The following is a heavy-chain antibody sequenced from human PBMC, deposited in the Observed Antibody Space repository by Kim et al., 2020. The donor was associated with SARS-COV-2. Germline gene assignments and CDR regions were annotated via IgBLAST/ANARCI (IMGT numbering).Heavy chain of an antibody. J-gene: IGHJ4*02. CDR3: AREPARRADY. D-gene: IGHD1-1*01. V-gene: IGHV3-23*01. CDR2: ITRDGST. CDR1: GFIFSSYD. Sequence: GSLRLSCAASGFIFSSYDMSWVRQAPGKGLEWISAITRDGSTFYADSVKGRFSISRDNPENTLYLQMDSLRVEDTAVYYCAREPARRADYWGQGTLVTVSS.